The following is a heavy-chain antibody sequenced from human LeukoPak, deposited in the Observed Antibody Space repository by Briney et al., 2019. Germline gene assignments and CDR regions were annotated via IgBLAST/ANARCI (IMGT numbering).Heavy chain of an antibody. CDR1: GYTLTELS. V-gene: IGHV1-24*01. CDR3: ATVLDQWLVAGPHFDY. D-gene: IGHD6-19*01. J-gene: IGHJ4*02. CDR2: FDPEDGET. Sequence: ASVKVSCKVSGYTLTELSMHWVRQAPGKGLEWMGGFDPEDGETIYAQKFQGRVTMTEDTSTDTAYMELSSLRSEDTAVYYCATVLDQWLVAGPHFDYWGQGTLVTVSS.